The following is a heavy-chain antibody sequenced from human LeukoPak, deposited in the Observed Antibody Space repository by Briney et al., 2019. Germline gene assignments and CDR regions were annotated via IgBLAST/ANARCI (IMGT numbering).Heavy chain of an antibody. Sequence: ASVKVSCKASGYTFTTYGISWVRQAPGQGLEWMGWISTYNGSTNYAQKLQGRVTMTTDTSTSTAYMELRSLRSDDTAVYYCARDRIVVVVAATPGWFDPWGQGTLVTVSS. CDR1: GYTFTTYG. CDR2: ISTYNGST. J-gene: IGHJ5*02. CDR3: ARDRIVVVVAATPGWFDP. D-gene: IGHD2-15*01. V-gene: IGHV1-18*01.